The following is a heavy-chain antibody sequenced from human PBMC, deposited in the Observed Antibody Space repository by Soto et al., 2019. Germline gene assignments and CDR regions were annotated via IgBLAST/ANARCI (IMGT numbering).Heavy chain of an antibody. CDR2: ISSSSSYI. CDR3: AREQVYYGSGSGGAFDI. D-gene: IGHD3-10*01. V-gene: IGHV3-21*01. CDR1: GFTFSSYS. J-gene: IGHJ3*02. Sequence: GGSLRLSCAASGFTFSSYSMNWVRQAPGKGLEWVSSISSSSSYIYYADSVKGRFTISRDNAKNSLYLQMNSLRAEDTAVYYCAREQVYYGSGSGGAFDIWGQGTMVTVSS.